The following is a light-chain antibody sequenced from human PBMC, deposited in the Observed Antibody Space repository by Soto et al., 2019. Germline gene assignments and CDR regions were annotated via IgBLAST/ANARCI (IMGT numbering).Light chain of an antibody. CDR2: AAS. V-gene: IGKV1-17*01. Sequence: DIHMTQSPSALSASVGDRVTITCRASQDIRDDLGWYQQKPGKAPKRLIFAASSLQSGVPPRFSGSGSGTDFTLTISSLKNEDIATYYCLQHNSYTWTFGQGTKVDIK. CDR3: LQHNSYTWT. CDR1: QDIRDD. J-gene: IGKJ1*01.